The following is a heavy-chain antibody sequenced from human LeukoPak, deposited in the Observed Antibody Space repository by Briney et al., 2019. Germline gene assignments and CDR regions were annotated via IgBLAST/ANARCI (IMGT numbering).Heavy chain of an antibody. CDR3: ARALGGGRYFDY. CDR2: INSDGSST. CDR1: GFTFSSYW. J-gene: IGHJ4*02. D-gene: IGHD3-3*01. V-gene: IGHV3-74*01. Sequence: GGSLILSCAASGFTFSSYWMHWVRQAPGKGLVWVSRINSDGSSTSYADSVKGRFTISRDNAKNTLYLQMNSLRAEDTAVYYCARALGGGRYFDYWGQGTLVTVSS.